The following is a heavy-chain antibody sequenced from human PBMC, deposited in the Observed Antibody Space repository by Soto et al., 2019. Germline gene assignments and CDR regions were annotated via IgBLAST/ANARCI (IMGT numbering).Heavy chain of an antibody. V-gene: IGHV4-59*08. D-gene: IGHD6-13*01. Sequence: SETLSLTCTVSGAYTSSYYWSWLRQPPGKGLEWIGYINYPGNTKYNPSLESRVTISVDTSKNQFSLKLSSVTAADTAVYYCARHWAAGFYYFDYWGQGTLVTVSS. CDR2: INYPGNT. CDR3: ARHWAAGFYYFDY. CDR1: GAYTSSYY. J-gene: IGHJ4*02.